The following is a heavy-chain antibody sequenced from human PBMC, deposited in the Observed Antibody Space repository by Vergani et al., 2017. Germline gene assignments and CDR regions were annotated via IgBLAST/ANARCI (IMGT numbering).Heavy chain of an antibody. CDR1: GFSFDDYG. J-gene: IGHJ4*02. Sequence: EVQLLESGGGLVQPGGSLRLSCAASGFSFDDYGMSWVRQAPGKGLEWVSGINWNGGSTGYTDSVKGRFTISRDNAKNSLYLQMNSLRAEDAALYYCAREGGHYDILTGYYMGPYYFDYWGQGTLVTVSS. CDR3: AREGGHYDILTGYYMGPYYFDY. V-gene: IGHV3-20*04. D-gene: IGHD3-9*01. CDR2: INWNGGST.